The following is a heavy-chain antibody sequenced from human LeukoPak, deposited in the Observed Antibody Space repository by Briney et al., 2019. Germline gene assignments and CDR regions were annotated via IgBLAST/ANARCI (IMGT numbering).Heavy chain of an antibody. Sequence: PSETLSLTCTVSGGSISNYFWSWIRQPPGKGLEWIGYTYYSGSTNYNPSLRSRVTISVDTSKNQFSLKLTSVTAADTAVYFCARHKRGDGYSGYDSFDYWGQGTLVTVSS. V-gene: IGHV4-59*08. J-gene: IGHJ4*02. D-gene: IGHD5-12*01. CDR2: TYYSGST. CDR1: GGSISNYF. CDR3: ARHKRGDGYSGYDSFDY.